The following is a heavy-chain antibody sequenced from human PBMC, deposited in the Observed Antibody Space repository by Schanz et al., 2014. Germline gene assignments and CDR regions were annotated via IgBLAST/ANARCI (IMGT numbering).Heavy chain of an antibody. Sequence: EVQVVESGGGLVQPGGSLRLSCAASGFSFVDAWMSWVRQAPGRGLEWVAAINQAASVQYYVDSVKGRFTISRDDAKNSHYLQMNSLRVEDTAVFYCVKIGYTHWSLDQWGQGTLVTVSS. CDR3: VKIGYTHWSLDQ. V-gene: IGHV3-7*01. J-gene: IGHJ4*02. CDR1: GFSFVDAW. CDR2: INQAASVQ. D-gene: IGHD6-13*01.